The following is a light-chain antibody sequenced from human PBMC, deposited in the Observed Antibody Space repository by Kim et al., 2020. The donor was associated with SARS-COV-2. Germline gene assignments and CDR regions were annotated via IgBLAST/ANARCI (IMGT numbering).Light chain of an antibody. CDR3: QQYCSYPVA. CDR2: AAS. V-gene: IGKV1-8*01. CDR1: QGISSY. Sequence: ASTGDRVTISCRASQGISSYLAWYQQKPGKAPKLLIYAASTLQSGVPSRFSGSGSGTDFTLTISCLQSEDFATYYCQQYCSYPVAFGQGTKVDIK. J-gene: IGKJ1*01.